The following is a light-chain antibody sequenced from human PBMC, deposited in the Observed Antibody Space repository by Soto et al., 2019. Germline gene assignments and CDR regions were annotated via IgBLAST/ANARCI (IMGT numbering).Light chain of an antibody. Sequence: QSVLTQPPSASGTPGQRVTISCTGSSTNIGSNNVNWYQQRPGTAPKILIYSNNHRPSWVPYRFSGSKSGTSASLASSGLQAEDEAYYYSAAWDDSLNFVFGGGTKLTVL. CDR3: AAWDDSLNFV. CDR1: STNIGSNN. J-gene: IGLJ2*01. CDR2: SNN. V-gene: IGLV1-44*01.